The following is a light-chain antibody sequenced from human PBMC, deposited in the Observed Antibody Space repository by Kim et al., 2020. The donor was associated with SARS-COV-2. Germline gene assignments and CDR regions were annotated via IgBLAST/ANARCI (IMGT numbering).Light chain of an antibody. Sequence: PRQTARTTCAGEALPKKDAYWYQQKSGQAPVLVIYEDSKRPAVIPERFSGSSSGTMATLTISGDQVEDEAYYYCHATDSSGNLYWVFGGGTKLTAL. CDR2: EDS. CDR3: HATDSSGNLYWV. V-gene: IGLV3-10*01. J-gene: IGLJ3*02. CDR1: ALPKKD.